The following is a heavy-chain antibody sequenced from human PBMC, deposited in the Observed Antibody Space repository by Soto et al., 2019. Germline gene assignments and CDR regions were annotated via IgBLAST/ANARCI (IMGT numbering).Heavy chain of an antibody. CDR3: ARGRITWNRNGIDY. V-gene: IGHV1-8*01. CDR2: MNPNSGST. CDR1: GYTFTSYD. Sequence: ASVKVSCKASGYTFTSYDINWVRQATGQGLEWMGWMNPNSGSTNYNPSLKSRVTISVDTSKNQFSLKLSSVTAADTAVYYCARGRITWNRNGIDYWGQGTLVTVSS. D-gene: IGHD1-1*01. J-gene: IGHJ4*02.